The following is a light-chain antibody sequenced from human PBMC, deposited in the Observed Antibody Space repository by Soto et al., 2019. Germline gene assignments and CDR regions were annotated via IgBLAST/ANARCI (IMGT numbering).Light chain of an antibody. Sequence: QSALTQPASVSGSPGQSITISCTGTSSDIGNFDYVSWYQQHPGRAPRLLIYDVSNRPSGVSNRFSGSKSGNTASLTISGLQTDDEAEYYCSSFTTTDTIVLFGGGTKVTVL. CDR1: SSDIGNFDY. J-gene: IGLJ2*01. CDR3: SSFTTTDTIVL. V-gene: IGLV2-14*03. CDR2: DVS.